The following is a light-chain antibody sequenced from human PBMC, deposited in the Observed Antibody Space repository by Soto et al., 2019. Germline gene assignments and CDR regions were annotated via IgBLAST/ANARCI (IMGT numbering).Light chain of an antibody. CDR3: SAWYGSRKGYV. J-gene: IGLJ1*01. CDR2: RNN. V-gene: IGLV1-44*01. CDR1: SSNIGSNT. Sequence: QSVLTQPPSTSGTPGQRVTISCSGSSSNIGSNTVNWYQQLPGTAPKLLIYRNNQRPSGVPDHLSGSKSGTSASLAISGLQSEDDDDDYYSAWYGSRKGYVFATGTKLTVL.